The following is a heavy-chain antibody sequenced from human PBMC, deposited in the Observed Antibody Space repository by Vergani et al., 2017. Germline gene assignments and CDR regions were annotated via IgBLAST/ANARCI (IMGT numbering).Heavy chain of an antibody. CDR1: GFTFSTYD. CDR2: IGTAGDT. CDR3: ARRDSSSPALDY. D-gene: IGHD6-6*01. V-gene: IGHV3-13*01. Sequence: EVQLVESGGGLVQPGGSLRLSCAASGFTFSTYDMHWVRQATGKGLEWVSAIGTAGDTYYPGSVKGRFTISRENAKNSLYLQMNGLIAGDTAVYYCARRDSSSPALDYWGQGTLVTVSS. J-gene: IGHJ4*02.